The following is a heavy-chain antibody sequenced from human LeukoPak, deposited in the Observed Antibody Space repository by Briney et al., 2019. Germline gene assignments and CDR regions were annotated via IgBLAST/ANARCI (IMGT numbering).Heavy chain of an antibody. V-gene: IGHV1-2*02. CDR2: IYPNSGGT. J-gene: IGHJ6*03. CDR1: GYTFTGYY. D-gene: IGHD6-13*01. CDR3: ARDYSSSWNPYYYMDV. Sequence: ASVKVSCKATGYTFTGYYMHWVRQAPGQGLEWMGWIYPNSGGTNYAHKFQDRVTMTRDTSISTAYIELNRLRSDDTAVYYCARDYSSSWNPYYYMDVWGKGTTVTVSS.